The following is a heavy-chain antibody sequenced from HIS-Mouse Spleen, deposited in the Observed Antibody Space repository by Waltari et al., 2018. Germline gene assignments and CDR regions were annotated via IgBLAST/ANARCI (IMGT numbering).Heavy chain of an antibody. V-gene: IGHV4-59*01. CDR2: YYSGST. Sequence: QVQLQESGPGLVKPSETLSLPCPVSGGSISSYYGSWIRQPPGKGLELIGYYSGSTNYNPSLKSRVTISVDTSKNQFSLKLSSVTAADTAVYYCARASRDLLLPRYFDLWGRGTLVTVSS. J-gene: IGHJ2*01. CDR3: ARASRDLLLPRYFDL. CDR1: GGSISSYY.